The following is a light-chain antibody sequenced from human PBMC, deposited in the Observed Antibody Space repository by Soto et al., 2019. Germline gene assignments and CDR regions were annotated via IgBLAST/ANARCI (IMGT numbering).Light chain of an antibody. CDR1: RSDVGRYTY. CDR3: SSYAGINNLV. J-gene: IGLJ2*01. V-gene: IGLV2-8*01. CDR2: EVS. Sequence: QSALTQPPSASGSPGQSVTISCTGTRSDVGRYTYVSWYQQHPGKAPKLMIYEVSRRPSGVPDRFSGSKSGNTASLTVSGLQAEDEADYYGSSYAGINNLVFGGGTKLTVL.